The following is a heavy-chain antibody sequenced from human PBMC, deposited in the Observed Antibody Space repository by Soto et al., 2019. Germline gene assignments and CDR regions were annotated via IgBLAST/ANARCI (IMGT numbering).Heavy chain of an antibody. Sequence: GASVKVSCKASGYTFTGYYMHWVRQAPGQGLEWVGWINPNSGGTNYAQKFQGRVTMTRDTSISTAYMELSRLRSDDTAVYYCARALVIAAAVTFDYWGQGTLVTVSS. CDR2: INPNSGGT. J-gene: IGHJ4*02. D-gene: IGHD6-13*01. CDR1: GYTFTGYY. CDR3: ARALVIAAAVTFDY. V-gene: IGHV1-2*02.